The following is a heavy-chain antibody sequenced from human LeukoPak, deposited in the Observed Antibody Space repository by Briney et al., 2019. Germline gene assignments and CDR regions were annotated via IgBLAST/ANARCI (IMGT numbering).Heavy chain of an antibody. V-gene: IGHV3-20*04. CDR1: GFTFDDYG. Sequence: PGGSLRLSCAASGFTFDDYGMSWVRQAPGKGLEWVSGINWSGGRTGYADSLKGRFTISRDNAENTLYLQMNSLRDEDTALYYCARDLTTSDNWGQGTLVTVSS. J-gene: IGHJ4*02. D-gene: IGHD1/OR15-1a*01. CDR3: ARDLTTSDN. CDR2: INWSGGRT.